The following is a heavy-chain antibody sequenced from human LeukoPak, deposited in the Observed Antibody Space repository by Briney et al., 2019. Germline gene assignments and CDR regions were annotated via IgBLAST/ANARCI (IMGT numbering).Heavy chain of an antibody. D-gene: IGHD6-13*01. CDR1: GYTLTELS. CDR3: ATDPSRAYSSSWYYFQH. Sequence: LRASVKVSCKVSGYTLTELSMHWVRQAPGKGLEWMGGFDPEDGETIYAQKFQGRVTMTEDTSTDTAYMELSSPRSEDTAVYYCATDPSRAYSSSWYYFQHWGQGTLVTVSS. V-gene: IGHV1-24*01. CDR2: FDPEDGET. J-gene: IGHJ1*01.